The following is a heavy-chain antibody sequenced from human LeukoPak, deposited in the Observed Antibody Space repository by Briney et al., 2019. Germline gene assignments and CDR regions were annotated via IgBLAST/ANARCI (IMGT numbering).Heavy chain of an antibody. D-gene: IGHD1-1*01. CDR2: ISSSSSYI. J-gene: IGHJ4*02. CDR1: GFTFSSYS. CDR3: ARGPSKNWNVYFDY. V-gene: IGHV3-21*01. Sequence: GGSLRLSCAASGFTFSSYSMNWVRQAPGKGLEWVSSISSSSSYIYYADSVKGRFTISRDSAKNSLYLQMNSLRAEDTAVYYCARGPSKNWNVYFDYWGQGTLVTVSS.